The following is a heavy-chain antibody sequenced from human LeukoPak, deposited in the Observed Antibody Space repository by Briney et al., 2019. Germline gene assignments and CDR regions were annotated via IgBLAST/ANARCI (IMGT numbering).Heavy chain of an antibody. CDR3: ARERTHLGTIFGVAPFTDFDY. V-gene: IGHV3-23*01. CDR1: GFTFSSYA. D-gene: IGHD3-3*01. Sequence: PGGSLRLSCAASGFTFSSYAMSWVRQAPGKGLEWVSAISGSGGSTYYADSVKGRFTISRDNSKNTLYLQMNSLRAEDTAVHYCARERTHLGTIFGVAPFTDFDYWGQGALVTVSS. J-gene: IGHJ4*02. CDR2: ISGSGGST.